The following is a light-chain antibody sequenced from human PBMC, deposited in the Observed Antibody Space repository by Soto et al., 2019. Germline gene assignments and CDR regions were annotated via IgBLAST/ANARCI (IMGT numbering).Light chain of an antibody. V-gene: IGLV2-8*01. Sequence: QSALTQPPSASGSPGQSVTISCTGTSSDVGSYNYVSWYQQHPDKAPKLMIYEVNKRPSGVPDRFSGSKSVNTASLTVSGLQAEDEADYYCTSYAGYNNPVVFGGGTKLTVL. CDR2: EVN. CDR1: SSDVGSYNY. CDR3: TSYAGYNNPVV. J-gene: IGLJ2*01.